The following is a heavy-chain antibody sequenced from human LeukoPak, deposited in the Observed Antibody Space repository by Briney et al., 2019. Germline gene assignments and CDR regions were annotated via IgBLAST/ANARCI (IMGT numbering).Heavy chain of an antibody. CDR2: INSDGSIM. J-gene: IGHJ4*02. CDR1: GFSFHTYW. Sequence: PGGSLRLSCAASGFSFHTYWMYWVRQAPGKGLEWVSHINSDGSIMNYEDSVKGRFTISRDNAKNTLYLQMNSLGADDTALYFCSRGRNWDDGDYWGQGTLVTVSS. CDR3: SRGRNWDDGDY. V-gene: IGHV3-74*01. D-gene: IGHD1-1*01.